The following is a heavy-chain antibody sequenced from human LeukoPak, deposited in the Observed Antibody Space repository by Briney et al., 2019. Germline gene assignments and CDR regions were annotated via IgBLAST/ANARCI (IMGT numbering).Heavy chain of an antibody. CDR1: GGSISSSNW. D-gene: IGHD2-15*01. CDR3: AREGYCSGGSCSGDY. V-gene: IGHV4-4*02. CDR2: IYHSGST. J-gene: IGHJ4*02. Sequence: PSETLSLTCAVSGGSISSSNWWSWVRQPPGKGLEWIGEIYHSGSTNYNPSLKSRVTISVDKSKNQFSLKLSSVTAADTAVYYCAREGYCSGGSCSGDYWGQGTLVTVSS.